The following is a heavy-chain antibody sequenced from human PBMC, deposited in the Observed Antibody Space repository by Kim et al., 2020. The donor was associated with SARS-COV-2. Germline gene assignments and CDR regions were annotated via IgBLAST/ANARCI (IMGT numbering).Heavy chain of an antibody. D-gene: IGHD6-19*01. Sequence: GGSLRLSCAASGFTFSSYSMNWVRQAPGKGLEWVSSISSSSSYIYYADSVKGRFTISRDNAKNSLYLQMNSLRAEDTAVYYCARDGTQWLDVYYYGMDVWGQGTTVTVSS. CDR3: ARDGTQWLDVYYYGMDV. CDR1: GFTFSSYS. CDR2: ISSSSSYI. J-gene: IGHJ6*02. V-gene: IGHV3-21*01.